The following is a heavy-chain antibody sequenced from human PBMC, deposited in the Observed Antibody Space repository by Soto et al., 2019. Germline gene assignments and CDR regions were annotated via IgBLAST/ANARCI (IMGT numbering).Heavy chain of an antibody. CDR1: GFTFSSYA. Sequence: EVQLLESGGGLVQPGGSPRLSCAASGFTFSSYAMSWVRQAPGKGLEWVSAISGSGGSTYYADSVKGRFTISRDNSKNTLYLQMNSLRAEDTAVYYCAKDRGSFQWLPQYFQHWGQGTLVTVSS. D-gene: IGHD6-19*01. CDR2: ISGSGGST. CDR3: AKDRGSFQWLPQYFQH. J-gene: IGHJ1*01. V-gene: IGHV3-23*01.